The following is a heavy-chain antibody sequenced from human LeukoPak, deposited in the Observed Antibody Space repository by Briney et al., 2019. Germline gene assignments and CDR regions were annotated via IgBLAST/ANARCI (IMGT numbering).Heavy chain of an antibody. CDR3: AKVGRITMIVVVLYYFDY. J-gene: IGHJ4*02. D-gene: IGHD3-22*01. V-gene: IGHV3-23*01. CDR2: ISGSGGST. CDR1: GFTFSSYA. Sequence: GALRLSCAASGFTFSSYAVSWVRQAPGKGLEWVSAISGSGGSTYYADSVKGRFTISRDNSKNTLYLQMNSLRAEDTAVYYCAKVGRITMIVVVLYYFDYWGQGTLVTVSS.